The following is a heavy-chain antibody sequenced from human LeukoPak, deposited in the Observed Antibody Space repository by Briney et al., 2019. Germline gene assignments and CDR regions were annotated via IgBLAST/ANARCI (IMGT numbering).Heavy chain of an antibody. D-gene: IGHD3-9*01. CDR1: GGSISSYY. J-gene: IGHJ4*02. CDR2: IYYSGST. V-gene: IGHV4-59*01. Sequence: PSETLSLTCTVSGGSISSYYWSWIRQPPGKGLEWIGYIYYSGSTNYNPSLKSRVTISVDTSKNQFSLKLSSVTAADTVVYYCARAPRADDIFFDSWGQGTLVTVST. CDR3: ARAPRADDIFFDS.